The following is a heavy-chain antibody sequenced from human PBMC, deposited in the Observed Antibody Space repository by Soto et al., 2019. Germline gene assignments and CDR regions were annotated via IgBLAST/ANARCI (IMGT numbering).Heavy chain of an antibody. Sequence: QVQLVQSGAEVKKPGSSVKVSCKASGGTFSSYTISWVRQAPGQGLEWMGRIIPLVGIADYAQKFQGRVTITAHNSTSTAYIELSRLRSEDTAVYYCATTQVPATTGPPGDYYYNHMDVWEKGTTVTDS. J-gene: IGHJ6*03. CDR2: IIPLVGIA. CDR1: GGTFSSYT. CDR3: ATTQVPATTGPPGDYYYNHMDV. V-gene: IGHV1-69*02. D-gene: IGHD2-2*01.